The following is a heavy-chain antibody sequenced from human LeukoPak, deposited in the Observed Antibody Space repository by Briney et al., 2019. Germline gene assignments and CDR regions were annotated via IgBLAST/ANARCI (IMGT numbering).Heavy chain of an antibody. CDR2: INTDGSIT. CDR1: GFTFSTYL. Sequence: GSLSLSCAASGFTFSTYLMHWVRQAPGKGLVWVSRINTDGSITTYADSVKGRFTISRDNAKNTLYLQMNSLRDEDTAVYYCASLGTLVPWGQGTLVTVSS. V-gene: IGHV3-74*03. D-gene: IGHD3-9*01. J-gene: IGHJ5*02. CDR3: ASLGTLVP.